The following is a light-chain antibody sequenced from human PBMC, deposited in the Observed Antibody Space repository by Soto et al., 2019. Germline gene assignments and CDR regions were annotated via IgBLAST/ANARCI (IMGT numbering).Light chain of an antibody. V-gene: IGKV1-5*03. CDR1: QSISSW. CDR3: QQYYSSSPYT. Sequence: DIQMTQSPSTLSASVGDRVTITCRASQSISSWLAWYQQKPGKAPKLLIYKASSLESGVPSRFSGSGSGTEFTLTISSLQPDEFATYYCQQYYSSSPYTFGQGTKLEIK. CDR2: KAS. J-gene: IGKJ2*01.